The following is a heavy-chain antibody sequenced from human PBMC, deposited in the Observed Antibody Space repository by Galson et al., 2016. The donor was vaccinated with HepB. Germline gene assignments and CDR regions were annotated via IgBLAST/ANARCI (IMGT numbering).Heavy chain of an antibody. CDR2: IFGRGNT. Sequence: SLRLSCAAAGFTVSDNHVTWIRQAPGKGLECVSVIFGRGNTYYADSVEGRFTISRDNARNTVYLQMNSLRTEDTAVYYCAGYGGNSVWGQGPWSPSPQ. J-gene: IGHJ1*01. CDR1: GFTVSDNH. V-gene: IGHV3-53*01. D-gene: IGHD4-23*01. CDR3: AGYGGNSV.